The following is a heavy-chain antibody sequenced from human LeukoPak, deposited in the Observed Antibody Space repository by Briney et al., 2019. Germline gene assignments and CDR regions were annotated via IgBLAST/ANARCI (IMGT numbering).Heavy chain of an antibody. D-gene: IGHD4/OR15-4a*01. V-gene: IGHV4-59*01. J-gene: IGHJ4*02. CDR1: GGSISGYY. CDR2: IYYSGTT. CDR3: ARMGAIAGASANPDY. Sequence: SETLSLTCTVSGGSISGYYWSWVRQPPGKGLEWVGYIYYSGTTYYSPSLRSRVTMSLDTSKSQFSLKLSSVTTADTAVYYCARMGAIAGASANPDYWGQGTLVSVSS.